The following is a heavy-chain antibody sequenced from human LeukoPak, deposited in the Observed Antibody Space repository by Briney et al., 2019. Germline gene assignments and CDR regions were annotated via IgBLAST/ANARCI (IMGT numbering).Heavy chain of an antibody. D-gene: IGHD2/OR15-2a*01. CDR1: GFTFSDYY. CDR3: AQIGKFDY. J-gene: IGHJ4*02. V-gene: IGHV3-23*01. CDR2: ISGSGGST. Sequence: SGGSLRLSCAASGFTFSDYYMSWIRQAPGKGLEWVSAISGSGGSTYYADSVKGRFTISRDNSKNTLYLQMNSLRAEDTAVYYCAQIGKFDYWGQGTLVTVSS.